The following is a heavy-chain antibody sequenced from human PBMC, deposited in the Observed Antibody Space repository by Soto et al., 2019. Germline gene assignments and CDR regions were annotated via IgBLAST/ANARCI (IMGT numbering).Heavy chain of an antibody. D-gene: IGHD2-2*01. Sequence: SETLSLTCTVSGGSISSYYWSWIRQPPGKGLEWIGYIYYSGSTNYNPSLKSRVTISVDTSKNQFSLKLSSVTAADTAVYYCARGGYVVVPAANWFDPWGQGTLVTVSS. CDR1: GGSISSYY. CDR3: ARGGYVVVPAANWFDP. J-gene: IGHJ5*02. CDR2: IYYSGST. V-gene: IGHV4-59*01.